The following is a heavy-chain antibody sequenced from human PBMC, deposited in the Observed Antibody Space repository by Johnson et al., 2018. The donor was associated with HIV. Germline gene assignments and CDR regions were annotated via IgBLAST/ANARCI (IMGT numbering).Heavy chain of an antibody. D-gene: IGHD2-15*01. CDR3: EGYCSGGACYSGVSAFDV. Sequence: MQLVESGGGLVQPGGSLRLSCAASGFTFSNYAMNWVRQAPGTGLEWVSSIGYSASDTYYADSVKGRFTISRDNSNNRLYLQMNSLRAEDTAIYYCEGYCSGGACYSGVSAFDVWGHGTMVTVSS. V-gene: IGHV3-23*04. CDR2: IGYSASDT. CDR1: GFTFSNYA. J-gene: IGHJ3*01.